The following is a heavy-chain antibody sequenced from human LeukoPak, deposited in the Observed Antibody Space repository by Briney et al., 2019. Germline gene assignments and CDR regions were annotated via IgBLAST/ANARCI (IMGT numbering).Heavy chain of an antibody. J-gene: IGHJ5*02. D-gene: IGHD2-15*01. V-gene: IGHV4-59*08. Sequence: SETLSLTCTVSGDSISGYYWSWIRQPTGKGLEWIGYIYYSGTTNYNPSLKSRLTISVDKSKNQFSLKLTSVTAADTAVYYCARHRGGCGGVSCLNWLDPCGQGTLVTVSS. CDR2: IYYSGTT. CDR1: GDSISGYY. CDR3: ARHRGGCGGVSCLNWLDP.